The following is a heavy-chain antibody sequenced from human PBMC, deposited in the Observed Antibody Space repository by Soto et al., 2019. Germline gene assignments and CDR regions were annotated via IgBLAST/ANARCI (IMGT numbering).Heavy chain of an antibody. CDR3: ARPRSSSRNYYGMDV. D-gene: IGHD6-13*01. Sequence: GESLKISCNGSGYSFTIYLIGWVRQMPGKGLEWMGIIYPGDSDTRYSPSFQGQVTISADKSISTAYLQWSSLKASDTAMYYCARPRSSSRNYYGMDVWGQGTTVTVSS. CDR1: GYSFTIYL. CDR2: IYPGDSDT. V-gene: IGHV5-51*01. J-gene: IGHJ6*02.